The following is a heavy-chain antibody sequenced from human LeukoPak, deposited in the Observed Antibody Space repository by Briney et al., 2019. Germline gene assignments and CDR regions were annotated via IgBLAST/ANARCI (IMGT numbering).Heavy chain of an antibody. D-gene: IGHD3-10*01. Sequence: PGGSLRLSCVASGFTFSSKSLHWVRQPPGRGLEWVSFISSDGSRKYYGDFVEGRSTVSRDNSMHTLYLQVDTLRAEDTAMYYCAKGDGSGSFLIDYWGQGTLVTVSS. CDR1: GFTFSSKS. CDR3: AKGDGSGSFLIDY. J-gene: IGHJ4*02. CDR2: ISSDGSRK. V-gene: IGHV3-30-3*01.